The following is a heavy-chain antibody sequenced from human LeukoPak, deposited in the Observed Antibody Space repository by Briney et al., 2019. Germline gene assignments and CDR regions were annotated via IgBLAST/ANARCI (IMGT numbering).Heavy chain of an antibody. D-gene: IGHD4-17*01. V-gene: IGHV2-70*04. J-gene: IGHJ4*02. CDR3: ARIGSYGDYGPYYFDY. CDR1: GFSLSTSGMR. Sequence: SGPTLVNPTQTLTLTCTFSGFSLSTSGMRVSWIRQPPGKALEWLARIDWDDDKFYSTSLKTRLTISKDTSKNQVVLTMTNMDPVDTATHYCARIGSYGDYGPYYFDYWGQGTLVTVSS. CDR2: IDWDDDK.